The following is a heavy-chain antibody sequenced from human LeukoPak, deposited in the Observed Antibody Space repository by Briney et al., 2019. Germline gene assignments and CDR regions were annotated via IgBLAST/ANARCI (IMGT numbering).Heavy chain of an antibody. CDR1: GGTFSSYA. Sequence: SVKVSCKASGGTFSSYAISWVRQAPGQALEWMGRIIPIFGTANYAQKFQGRVTITTDESTSTAYMELSSLRSEDTAVYYCASSPSETSWFDYWGQGTLVTVSS. CDR2: IIPIFGTA. J-gene: IGHJ4*02. V-gene: IGHV1-69*05. D-gene: IGHD6-13*01. CDR3: ASSPSETSWFDY.